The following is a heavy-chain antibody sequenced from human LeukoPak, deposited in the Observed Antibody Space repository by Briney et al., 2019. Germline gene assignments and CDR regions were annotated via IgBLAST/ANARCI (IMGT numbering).Heavy chain of an antibody. Sequence: ASVKVSCKASGYTFTSYHMHWVRQAPGQGLEWMGIINPSGGSTNYAQKFQGRVTMTRDVSTTTVYMDLSSLRSDDTAVYYCAREALTIFALVRTQTTKSPHRFDPWGQGTLVTVPS. CDR3: AREALTIFALVRTQTTKSPHRFDP. D-gene: IGHD3-3*01. CDR1: GYTFTSYH. V-gene: IGHV1-46*01. J-gene: IGHJ5*02. CDR2: INPSGGST.